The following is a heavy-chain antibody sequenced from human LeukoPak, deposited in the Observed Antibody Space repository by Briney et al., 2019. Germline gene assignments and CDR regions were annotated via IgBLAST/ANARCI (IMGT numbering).Heavy chain of an antibody. Sequence: GGSLRLSCAASGFTFSSYGMHWVRQAPGKGLEWVAVISYDGSNKYYADSVKGRFTISRDNSKNTLYLQMNSLRAEDTAVYYCAKMKGAVTTRWYFDLWGRGTLVTVSS. D-gene: IGHD4-17*01. CDR3: AKMKGAVTTRWYFDL. CDR2: ISYDGSNK. J-gene: IGHJ2*01. CDR1: GFTFSSYG. V-gene: IGHV3-30*18.